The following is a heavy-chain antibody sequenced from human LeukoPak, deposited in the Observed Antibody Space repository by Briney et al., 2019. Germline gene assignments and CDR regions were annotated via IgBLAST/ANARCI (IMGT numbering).Heavy chain of an antibody. CDR1: GFTFSSHG. D-gene: IGHD4-11*01. Sequence: PGGSLRLSCAASGFTFSSHGMSWVRQTPGKGLEWVSTISSSGGNTYYADSVKGRFTISRDNSKNTLYLQMNSLRAEDTAIYYCAKAISNHASFDYWGQGTLVTVSS. V-gene: IGHV3-23*01. CDR3: AKAISNHASFDY. J-gene: IGHJ4*02. CDR2: ISSSGGNT.